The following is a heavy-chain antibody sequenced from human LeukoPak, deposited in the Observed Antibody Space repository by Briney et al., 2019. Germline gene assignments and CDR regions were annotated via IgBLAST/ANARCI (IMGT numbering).Heavy chain of an antibody. D-gene: IGHD1-26*01. CDR2: ISYDESYR. J-gene: IGHJ4*02. V-gene: IGHV3-30-3*01. Sequence: GGSLRLSCAASGFTFSTYAMHWVRQAPGKGLEWVALISYDESYRYYADSVKGRFTTSRDNSKNTLYLQMNSLRAEDTAIYYCARVQWELLYPDYWGQGALVTVSS. CDR3: ARVQWELLYPDY. CDR1: GFTFSTYA.